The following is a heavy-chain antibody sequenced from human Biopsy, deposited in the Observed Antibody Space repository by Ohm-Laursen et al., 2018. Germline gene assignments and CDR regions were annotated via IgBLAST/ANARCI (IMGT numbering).Heavy chain of an antibody. D-gene: IGHD2-15*01. CDR2: INHSGRT. J-gene: IGHJ4*02. CDR1: GESFNGYY. CDR3: ASLGRYCSGENCYGIDY. V-gene: IGHV4-34*01. Sequence: SDTLSLTCAVYGESFNGYYWSWIRQTPGKGLEWIGEINHSGRTNYNPSLKSRVTISVDTSKNQFSLKVRSVTVADTAVFYCASLGRYCSGENCYGIDYWGQGTLVTVSS.